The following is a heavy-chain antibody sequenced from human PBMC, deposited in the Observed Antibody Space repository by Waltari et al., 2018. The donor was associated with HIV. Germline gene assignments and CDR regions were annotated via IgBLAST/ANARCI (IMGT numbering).Heavy chain of an antibody. D-gene: IGHD3-22*01. CDR1: GFTFSSYG. Sequence: QVQLVESGGGVVQPGRSLRLSCAASGFTFSSYGMPWVRQAPRKGLEWVAVIWYDGSNKYYADSVKGRFTISRDNSKNTLYLQMNSLRAEDTAVYYCARPHTYYYDSSGYYPWYFDLWGRGTLVTVSS. CDR2: IWYDGSNK. J-gene: IGHJ2*01. V-gene: IGHV3-33*01. CDR3: ARPHTYYYDSSGYYPWYFDL.